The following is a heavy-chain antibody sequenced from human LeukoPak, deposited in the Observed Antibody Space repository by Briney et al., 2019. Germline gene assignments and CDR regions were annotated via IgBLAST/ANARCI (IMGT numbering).Heavy chain of an antibody. CDR2: SRNKANSYTT. V-gene: IGHV3-72*01. Sequence: TGGSLRLSCAASGFTFSDHYMDWVRQAPGKGLEWVGRSRNKANSYTTDYAASVKGRFTISRDDSKNSLYLQMNSLKTEDTAVYYCARAYTSGWYSPGYWGQGTLVTVCS. CDR1: GFTFSDHY. CDR3: ARAYTSGWYSPGY. D-gene: IGHD6-19*01. J-gene: IGHJ4*02.